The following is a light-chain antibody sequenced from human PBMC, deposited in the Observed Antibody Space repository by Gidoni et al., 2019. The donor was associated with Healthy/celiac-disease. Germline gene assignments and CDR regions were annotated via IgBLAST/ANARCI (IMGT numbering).Light chain of an antibody. V-gene: IGKV4-1*01. CDR2: WAS. Sequence: DIVMTQSPDSLAVSLCERATINCKSSQSVLYSSNNKNDLAWYQQKPGQPPKLLIYWASTRESGVPDRFSGSGSGTDFTLTISSLQAEDVAVYYCQQYYSTPVTFGQGTKLEIK. CDR3: QQYYSTPVT. J-gene: IGKJ2*01. CDR1: QSVLYSSNNKND.